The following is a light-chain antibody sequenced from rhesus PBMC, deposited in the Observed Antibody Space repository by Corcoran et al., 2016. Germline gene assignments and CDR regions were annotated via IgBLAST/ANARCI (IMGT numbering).Light chain of an antibody. CDR3: SSDAARNTFI. Sequence: QAALTQPRSVSGSPGQSVTISCTGTSSDIGGYNYVSWYQQHPGTAPKLMIYEVSKRPSGVSDRFSGSKSGNTASLTISGLQAEDEADYYCSSDAARNTFIFGAGTRLTVL. J-gene: IGLJ1*01. CDR2: EVS. CDR1: SSDIGGYNY. V-gene: IGLV2-32*02.